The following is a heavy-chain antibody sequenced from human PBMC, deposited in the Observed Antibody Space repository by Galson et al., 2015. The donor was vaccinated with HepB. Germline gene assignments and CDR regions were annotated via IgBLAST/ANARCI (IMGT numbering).Heavy chain of an antibody. CDR2: IYPGDSDT. CDR3: ARRDSSSPDGNYYYYYMDV. J-gene: IGHJ6*03. D-gene: IGHD6-6*01. CDR1: GYSFTSYW. Sequence: QSGAEVKKPGESLKISCKGSGYSFTSYWIGWVRQMPGKGLEWMGIIYPGDSDTRYSPSFQGQVTISADKSISTAYLQWSSLKASDTAMYYCARRDSSSPDGNYYYYYMDVWGKGTTVTVSS. V-gene: IGHV5-51*01.